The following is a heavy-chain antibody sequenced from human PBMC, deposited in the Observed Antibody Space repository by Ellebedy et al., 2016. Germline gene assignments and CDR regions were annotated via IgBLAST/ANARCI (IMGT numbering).Heavy chain of an antibody. CDR1: GFTVSGRW. Sequence: GGSLRLSCAASGFTVSGRWMSWVRQAPGKGLDWVSTIDGVGSTNYADSVKGRFTISRDSSKNMLYLQMNSLRADDTAEYFCARAENGMAVWGQGTTVTVSS. CDR3: ARAENGMAV. J-gene: IGHJ6*02. CDR2: IDGVGST. V-gene: IGHV3-53*01.